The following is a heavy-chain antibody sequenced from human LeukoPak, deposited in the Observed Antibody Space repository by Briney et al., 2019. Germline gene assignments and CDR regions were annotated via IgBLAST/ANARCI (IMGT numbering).Heavy chain of an antibody. J-gene: IGHJ4*02. Sequence: SQTLSLTCTVSGGSISSGDYYWSWIRQPPGKGLEWIGYIYYSGSTYYNPHLKSRVTISVDTSKNQFSLKMSSVTAADTAVYYCARAYGDYVPFDYWGQGTLVTVSS. CDR1: GGSISSGDYY. CDR3: ARAYGDYVPFDY. V-gene: IGHV4-30-4*01. D-gene: IGHD4-17*01. CDR2: IYYSGST.